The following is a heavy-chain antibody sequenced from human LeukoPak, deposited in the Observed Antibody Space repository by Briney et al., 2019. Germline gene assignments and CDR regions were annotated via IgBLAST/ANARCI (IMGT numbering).Heavy chain of an antibody. CDR2: IRYDGSNK. J-gene: IGHJ6*03. CDR1: GFTFSSYG. Sequence: GGSLRLSCAASGFTFSSYGMHWVRQAPGKGLEWVAFIRYDGSNKYYADSVKGRFTISRDNSKNTLYLQMNSLRAEDTAVYYCAKVGNSGYDLYYYYYMDVWGKGTTVTISS. CDR3: AKVGNSGYDLYYYYYMDV. D-gene: IGHD5-12*01. V-gene: IGHV3-30*02.